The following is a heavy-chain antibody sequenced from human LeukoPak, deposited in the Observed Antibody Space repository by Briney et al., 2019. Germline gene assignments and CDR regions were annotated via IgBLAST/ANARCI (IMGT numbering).Heavy chain of an antibody. CDR3: VGGYQKNDAFEI. V-gene: IGHV4-59*05. D-gene: IGHD5-18*01. CDR1: GFTFRSSE. CDR2: NYYSGST. Sequence: GALRLSCAASGFTFRSSEMSWIRQAPGKGQERVGSNYYSGSTYYNPSLKSRVTVSVDSSKNQFSLKLSSVTAADTAVYYCVGGYQKNDAFEIWGQGAMGTVSS. J-gene: IGHJ3*02.